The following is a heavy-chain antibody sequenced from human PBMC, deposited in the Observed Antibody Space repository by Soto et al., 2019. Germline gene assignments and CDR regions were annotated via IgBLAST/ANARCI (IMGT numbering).Heavy chain of an antibody. V-gene: IGHV3-30*18. D-gene: IGHD6-13*01. CDR1: GFPFSSYG. CDR2: ISYDGSNK. J-gene: IGHJ6*02. Sequence: PGGSLRLSSAASGFPFSSYGMHWVRQAPGKGLEWVAVISYDGSNKYYADSVKGRFTISRDNSKNTLYLQMNSLRAEDTAVYYCAKEGNSSSWYDYYGMDVWGQGTTVTVSS. CDR3: AKEGNSSSWYDYYGMDV.